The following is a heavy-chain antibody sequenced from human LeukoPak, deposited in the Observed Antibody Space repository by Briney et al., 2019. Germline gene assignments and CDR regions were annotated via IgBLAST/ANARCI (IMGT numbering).Heavy chain of an antibody. J-gene: IGHJ5*02. CDR1: GGSISSGGYY. CDR3: ARGYYDYVWGSYRPKRFDP. V-gene: IGHV4-31*03. CDR2: IYYSGST. Sequence: PSETLSLTCTVSGGSISSGGYYWSWIRQHPGKGLEWIGYIYYSGSTYYNPSLKSRVTISVDTSKNQFSLKLSSVTAADTAAYYCARGYYDYVWGSYRPKRFDPWGQGTLVTVSS. D-gene: IGHD3-16*02.